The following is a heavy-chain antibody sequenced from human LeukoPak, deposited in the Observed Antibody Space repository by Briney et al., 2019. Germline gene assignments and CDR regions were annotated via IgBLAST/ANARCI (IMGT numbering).Heavy chain of an antibody. CDR2: IKQDGSEK. J-gene: IGHJ6*02. CDR1: GFTFSSYL. Sequence: GGSLRLSCAASGFTFSSYLMSWVRQAPGKGLEWVANIKQDGSEKYYVDSVKGRFTISRDNAKNSLYLQMNSLRAEDTAVYYCARDFYGPYYYYGMDVWGQGTTVTVSS. D-gene: IGHD2/OR15-2a*01. V-gene: IGHV3-7*05. CDR3: ARDFYGPYYYYGMDV.